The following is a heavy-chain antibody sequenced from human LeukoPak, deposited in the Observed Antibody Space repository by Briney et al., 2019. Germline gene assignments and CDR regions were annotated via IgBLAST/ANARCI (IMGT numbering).Heavy chain of an antibody. CDR2: IYWDDDK. V-gene: IGHV2-5*02. CDR3: AHMVVPAAIRAENWFDP. Sequence: SGPTLVNPTQTLTLTCTFSGFSLSTSGVGVGWIRQPPGKALEWLALIYWDDDKRYSPSLKSRLTITKDTPKNQVVLTMTNMDPVDTATYYCAHMVVPAAIRAENWFDPWGQGTLVTVSS. J-gene: IGHJ5*02. D-gene: IGHD2-2*01. CDR1: GFSLSTSGVG.